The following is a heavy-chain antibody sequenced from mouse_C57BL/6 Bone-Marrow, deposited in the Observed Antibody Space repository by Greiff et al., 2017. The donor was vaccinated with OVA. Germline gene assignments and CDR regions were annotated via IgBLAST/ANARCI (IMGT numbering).Heavy chain of an antibody. CDR1: GYTFTSYW. Sequence: QVQLQQPGAELVKPGASVKMSCKASGYTFTSYWITWVKQRPGQGLEWIGDIYPGSGSTNYNEKFKSKATLTVDTSSSTAYMQLSSLTSEDSAVYYCARRYGYYEEKNDAMDYWGQGTSVTVSS. CDR2: IYPGSGST. D-gene: IGHD2-3*01. J-gene: IGHJ4*01. V-gene: IGHV1-55*01. CDR3: ARRYGYYEEKNDAMDY.